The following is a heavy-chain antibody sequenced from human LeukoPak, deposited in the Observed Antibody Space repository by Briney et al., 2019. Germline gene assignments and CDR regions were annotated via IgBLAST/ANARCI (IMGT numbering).Heavy chain of an antibody. CDR3: AKASEGDGYPPHAFDI. J-gene: IGHJ3*02. V-gene: IGHV3-23*01. CDR2: ISGSGGST. Sequence: GGSLRLSCAASGFTFSSYAMSWVRQAPGKGLEWVSAISGSGGSTYYADSVKGRFTISRDNSKNTLYLQMNSLRAEDTAVYYCAKASEGDGYPPHAFDIWGQGTMVAVSS. CDR1: GFTFSSYA. D-gene: IGHD5-24*01.